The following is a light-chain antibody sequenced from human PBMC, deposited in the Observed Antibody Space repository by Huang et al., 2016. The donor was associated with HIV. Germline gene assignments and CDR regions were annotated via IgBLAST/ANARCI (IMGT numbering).Light chain of an antibody. V-gene: IGKV3-15*01. CDR3: QQYNDWPLT. CDR2: VAS. CDR1: QSVNTI. J-gene: IGKJ4*01. Sequence: EIVMTQSPAILSVSPGERATLSCRASQSVNTILAWYQQKPGQAPRLLIYVASTRATGVPARFSGGGSGTEFTLTISGLKSEDFAVYYCQQYNDWPLTFGGGTKVDIK.